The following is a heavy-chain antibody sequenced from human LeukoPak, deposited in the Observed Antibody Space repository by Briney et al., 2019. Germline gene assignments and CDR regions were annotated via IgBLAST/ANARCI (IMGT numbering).Heavy chain of an antibody. CDR2: IYYSGST. J-gene: IGHJ4*02. V-gene: IGHV4-59*08. D-gene: IGHD5-12*01. CDR1: DGSISSYY. Sequence: SETLSLTCTVSDGSISSYYWSWIRQPPGKGLEWIGYIYYSGSTNYNPSLKSRVTISVDTSKNQFSLKLSSVTAADTAVYYCARQRSGYDDSLDYWGQGTLVTVSS. CDR3: ARQRSGYDDSLDY.